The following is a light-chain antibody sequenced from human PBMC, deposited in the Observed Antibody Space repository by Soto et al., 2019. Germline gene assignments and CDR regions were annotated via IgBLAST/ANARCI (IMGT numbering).Light chain of an antibody. CDR2: GAS. CDR1: QSVSNNY. CDR3: QQYDNSPSLT. V-gene: IGKV3-20*01. Sequence: EVVLTQSPGTLSLSPGERATLSCRASQSVSNNYLTWYQQKPGQAPRLLIYGASRRATGIPDRFSGSGSGTDFTLTIDRLEPEDVAVYYCQQYDNSPSLTFGGGTKVEIK. J-gene: IGKJ4*01.